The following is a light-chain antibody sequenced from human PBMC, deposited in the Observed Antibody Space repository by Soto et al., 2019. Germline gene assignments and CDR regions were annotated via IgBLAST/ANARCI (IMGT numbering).Light chain of an antibody. CDR1: QSLSSRS. J-gene: IGKJ2*01. Sequence: EIVLTQSPGTLSLSPGERATLSCRASQSLSSRSLAWYQQKPSQAPRLLIYDTSSRATDIPDRFTGSGSWTDFNLTISRLEPEDSAGYYCHQYIMSPYTFGQGTKLEIK. CDR3: HQYIMSPYT. V-gene: IGKV3-20*01. CDR2: DTS.